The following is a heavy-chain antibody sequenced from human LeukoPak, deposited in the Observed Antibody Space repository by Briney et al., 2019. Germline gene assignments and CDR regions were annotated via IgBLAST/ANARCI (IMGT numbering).Heavy chain of an antibody. CDR2: IYYIDSGST. Sequence: PSQSLSLACTVSAGSISSSCYYWGWIREPPGKGWDWIGSIYYIDSGSTYYNPALKSRVTISVDTSKNQFSLKLSSVTAADTAVYYCARWEGTGYYSAPFDYWGQGTLVTVSS. CDR3: ARWEGTGYYSAPFDY. V-gene: IGHV4-39*01. CDR1: AGSISSSCYY. D-gene: IGHD3/OR15-3a*01. J-gene: IGHJ4*02.